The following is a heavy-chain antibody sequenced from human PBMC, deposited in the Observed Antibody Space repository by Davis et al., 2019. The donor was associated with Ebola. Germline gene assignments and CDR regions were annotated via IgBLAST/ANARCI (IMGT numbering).Heavy chain of an antibody. CDR1: GFTFSSYG. CDR3: ARERFPGFLEWLLDY. V-gene: IGHV3-33*01. D-gene: IGHD3-3*01. Sequence: GGSLRLSCAASGFTFSSYGMHWVRQAPGKGLEWVAVIWYDGSNKYYADSVKGRFTISRDNSKNTLYLQMNSLRAEDTAVYYCARERFPGFLEWLLDYWGQGTLVTVSS. CDR2: IWYDGSNK. J-gene: IGHJ4*02.